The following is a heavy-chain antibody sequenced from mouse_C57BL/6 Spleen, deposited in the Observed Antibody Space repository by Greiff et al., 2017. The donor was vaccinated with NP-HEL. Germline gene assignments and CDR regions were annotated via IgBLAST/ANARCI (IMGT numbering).Heavy chain of an antibody. J-gene: IGHJ4*01. D-gene: IGHD1-1*01. Sequence: QVQLKESGAELVRPGASVTLSCKASGYTFTDYEMHWVKQTPVHGLEWIGAIDPETGGTAYNQKFTGKAILTADKSSSTAYMELRSLTSEDSAVYYCSLITTVVATGAMDYWGQGTSVTVSS. CDR3: SLITTVVATGAMDY. CDR2: IDPETGGT. V-gene: IGHV1-15*01. CDR1: GYTFTDYE.